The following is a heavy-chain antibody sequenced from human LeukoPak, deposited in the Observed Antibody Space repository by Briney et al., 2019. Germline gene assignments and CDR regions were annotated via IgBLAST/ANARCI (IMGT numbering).Heavy chain of an antibody. V-gene: IGHV1-2*02. CDR2: INPNSGGT. D-gene: IGHD2-15*01. CDR1: GYIFTGYY. J-gene: IGHJ3*02. Sequence: ASVKVSCKASGYIFTGYYMYWVRQAPGQGLEWMGWINPNSGGTNYAQKFQGRVTMTRDTSISTAYMELSRLRSDDTAVYYCARARVVVTWYDAFDIWGQGTMVTVSS. CDR3: ARARVVVTWYDAFDI.